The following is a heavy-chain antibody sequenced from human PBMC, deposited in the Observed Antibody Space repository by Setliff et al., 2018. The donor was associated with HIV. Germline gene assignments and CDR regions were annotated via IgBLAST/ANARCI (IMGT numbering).Heavy chain of an antibody. V-gene: IGHV4-59*11. J-gene: IGHJ6*03. CDR1: GGSISSHY. CDR3: ARVPYPADYYMDV. Sequence: SETLSLTCSVSGGSISSHYWSWIRQPPGKGLELIGYIYYIGGTNYNPSLKSRVTISIDTSKSQFSLKLTSVSAADTAIYYCARVPYPADYYMDVWGKGTPVTVSS. CDR2: IYYIGGT. D-gene: IGHD6-19*01.